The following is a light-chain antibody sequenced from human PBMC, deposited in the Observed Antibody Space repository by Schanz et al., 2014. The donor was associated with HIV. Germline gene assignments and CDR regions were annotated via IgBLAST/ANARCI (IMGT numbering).Light chain of an antibody. V-gene: IGKV3D-15*01. CDR2: GAS. CDR3: QQYNNLPLT. CDR1: QSVNSN. J-gene: IGKJ4*01. Sequence: EVVMTQSPATLSVSPGERATLSCRASQSVNSNLAWYQQKPGQAPRLLIYGASTRATGIPDRFSGSGSGTDFTLTVSRLEPEDFAVYYCQQYNNLPLTFGAWTKVEI.